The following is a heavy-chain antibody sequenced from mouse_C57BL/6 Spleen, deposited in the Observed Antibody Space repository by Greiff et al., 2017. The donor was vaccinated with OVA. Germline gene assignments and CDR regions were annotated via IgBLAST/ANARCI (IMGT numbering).Heavy chain of an antibody. CDR2: INPNYGTP. CDR3: ASIYSGKGRYSDY. Sequence: EVQVVESGPELVKPGASVKISCKASGYSFTDYNMNWVKQSNGKSLEWIGVINPNYGTPSYNQKFKGKATLTVDQSSSTAYMQLNSLTSEDSAVYYCASIYSGKGRYSDYWGQGTTLTVSS. J-gene: IGHJ2*01. V-gene: IGHV1-39*01. D-gene: IGHD2-1*01. CDR1: GYSFTDYN.